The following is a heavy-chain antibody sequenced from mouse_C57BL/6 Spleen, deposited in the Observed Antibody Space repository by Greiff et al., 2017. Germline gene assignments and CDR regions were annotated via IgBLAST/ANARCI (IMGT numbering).Heavy chain of an antibody. D-gene: IGHD1-1*01. Sequence: EVKLQESGGGLVKPGGSLKLSCAASGFTFSDYGMHWVRQAPEKGLEWVAYISRGSSTIYYADTVKGRFTISRDNAKNTLFLQMTSLRSEDTAMYYCARDYGSSPFAYWGQGTLVTVSA. V-gene: IGHV5-17*01. J-gene: IGHJ3*01. CDR1: GFTFSDYG. CDR3: ARDYGSSPFAY. CDR2: ISRGSSTI.